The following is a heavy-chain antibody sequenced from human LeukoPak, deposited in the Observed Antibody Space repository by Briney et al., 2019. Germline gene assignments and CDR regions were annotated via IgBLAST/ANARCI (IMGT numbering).Heavy chain of an antibody. Sequence: GASVKVSCKTSGYTFTGYYMHWVRQAPGQGLEWMGRMNPNSGGTNYAQKFQGRVTMTRDTSISTAYMELSRLRSDDTAVYYCARVSSPLQYNWFDPWGQGTLVTVSS. CDR2: MNPNSGGT. CDR3: ARVSSPLQYNWFDP. D-gene: IGHD4-11*01. V-gene: IGHV1-2*06. CDR1: GYTFTGYY. J-gene: IGHJ5*02.